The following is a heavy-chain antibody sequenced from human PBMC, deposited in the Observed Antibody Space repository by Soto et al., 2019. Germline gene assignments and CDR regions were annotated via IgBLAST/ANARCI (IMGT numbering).Heavy chain of an antibody. CDR2: IYHSGST. J-gene: IGHJ5*02. Sequence: QLQLQESGSGLVKPSQTLSLTCAVSGGSISSGGYSWSWIRQPPGKGLEWIGYIYHSGSTYYNPSLKSRVTISVDRSKNQFSLKLSSVTAADTAVYYCARALKLVVDGGNWLDPWGQGTLVTVSS. CDR3: ARALKLVVDGGNWLDP. V-gene: IGHV4-30-2*01. CDR1: GGSISSGGYS. D-gene: IGHD2-15*01.